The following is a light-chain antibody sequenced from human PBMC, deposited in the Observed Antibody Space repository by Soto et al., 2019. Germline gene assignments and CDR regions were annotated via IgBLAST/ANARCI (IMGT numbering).Light chain of an antibody. Sequence: QSVLTQPPSASGTPGQRVTISCSGSSSNIGSNSVYWYQQLPGAAPKLLIYNNNQRPSGVPDRFSGSESGTSASLAISGLRSEDEADYYCAAWDNSLSAVLFGGGTKLTVL. CDR2: NNN. V-gene: IGLV1-47*01. CDR1: SSNIGSNS. J-gene: IGLJ2*01. CDR3: AAWDNSLSAVL.